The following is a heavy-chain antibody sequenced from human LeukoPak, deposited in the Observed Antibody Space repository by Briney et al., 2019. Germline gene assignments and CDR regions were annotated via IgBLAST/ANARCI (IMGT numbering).Heavy chain of an antibody. CDR3: ARDGGSAMPFDY. V-gene: IGHV3-23*01. J-gene: IGHJ4*02. CDR2: ISTSGGST. D-gene: IGHD2-2*01. Sequence: GGSLRLSCAASGFTFSSYAMSWVRQAPGKGKGLEWVSAISTSGGSTYYADSVEGRFTISRDNSKNTLYLQLNSLRAEDTAVYYCARDGGSAMPFDYWGQGTLVTVSS. CDR1: GFTFSSYA.